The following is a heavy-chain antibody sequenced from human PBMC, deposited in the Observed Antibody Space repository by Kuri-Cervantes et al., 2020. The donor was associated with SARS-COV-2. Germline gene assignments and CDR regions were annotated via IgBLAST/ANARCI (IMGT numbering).Heavy chain of an antibody. CDR3: AKKRGHYYYYYGMDV. Sequence: GGSLRLSCAASGFTFDDYAMHWVRQAPGKGLEWVSGISGSGGSTYYADSVRGRFTISRDNSKNTLYLQMNSLRAEDTAVYYCAKKRGHYYYYYGMDVWGQGTTVTVSS. CDR1: GFTFDDYA. J-gene: IGHJ6*02. CDR2: ISGSGGST. D-gene: IGHD3-10*01. V-gene: IGHV3-23*01.